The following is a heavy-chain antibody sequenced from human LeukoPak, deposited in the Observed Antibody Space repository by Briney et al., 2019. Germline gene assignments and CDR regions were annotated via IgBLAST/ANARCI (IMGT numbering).Heavy chain of an antibody. J-gene: IGHJ4*02. D-gene: IGHD3-22*01. V-gene: IGHV3-11*04. CDR2: ISSSGSTI. Sequence: GGSLRLSCAASGFTFSDYYMSWLRQAPGKGLEWVSYISSSGSTIYYADSVKGRFTISRDNAKNSLYLQMNSPRAEDTAVYYCARAIPASNDYYDSSGYPSLPDYWGQGTLVTVSS. CDR1: GFTFSDYY. CDR3: ARAIPASNDYYDSSGYPSLPDY.